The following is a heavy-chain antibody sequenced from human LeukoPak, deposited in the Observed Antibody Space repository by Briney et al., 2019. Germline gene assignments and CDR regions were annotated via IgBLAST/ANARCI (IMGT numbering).Heavy chain of an antibody. CDR3: ASLYYYDSSGYYQSPLDY. V-gene: IGHV4-39*07. CDR2: IFYSGST. Sequence: PSETLSLTCTVSGGSITSSNNYWGWIRQPPGKGLEWIGNIFYSGSTFYNPSLKSRVTISVDTSKNQFSLKLSSVTAADTAVYYCASLYYYDSSGYYQSPLDYWGQGTLVTVSS. D-gene: IGHD3-22*01. CDR1: GGSITSSNNY. J-gene: IGHJ4*02.